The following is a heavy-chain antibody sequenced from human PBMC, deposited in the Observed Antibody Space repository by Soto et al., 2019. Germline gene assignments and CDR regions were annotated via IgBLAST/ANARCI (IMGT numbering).Heavy chain of an antibody. J-gene: IGHJ3*02. CDR1: GFTFSNAW. CDR3: TTQYSSGWYVAFDI. Sequence: GGSLRLSCAASGFTFSNAWMSWVRQAPGKGLEWVGRIKSKTDGGTTDYTAPVKGRFTISRDDSKNKLYLQMNSLKTEDTAVYYCTTQYSSGWYVAFDIWGQGTMVTVSS. CDR2: IKSKTDGGTT. D-gene: IGHD6-19*01. V-gene: IGHV3-15*01.